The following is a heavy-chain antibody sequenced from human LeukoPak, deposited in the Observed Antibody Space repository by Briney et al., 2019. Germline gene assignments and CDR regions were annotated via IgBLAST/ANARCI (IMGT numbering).Heavy chain of an antibody. V-gene: IGHV4-34*01. CDR2: INHSGST. CDR3: ATPRLRFLEWSHDVFDI. CDR1: GGSFSGYY. Sequence: SETLSLTCAVYGGSFSGYYWSWIRQPPGKGLEWIGEINHSGSTNYNPSLKSRVTISVDTSKNQFSLKLSSVTAADTAVYYCATPRLRFLEWSHDVFDIWGQGTMVTVSS. J-gene: IGHJ3*02. D-gene: IGHD3-3*01.